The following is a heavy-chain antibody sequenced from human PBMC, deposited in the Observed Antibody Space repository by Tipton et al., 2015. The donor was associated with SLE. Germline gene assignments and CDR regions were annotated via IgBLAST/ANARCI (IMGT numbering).Heavy chain of an antibody. J-gene: IGHJ4*02. CDR1: EFTFSAYA. Sequence: SLRLSCAASEFTFSAYAMSWVRQAPGTGLEWVSQISGNGGRTYYADSVKGRFTISRDNSKNTLYLQMNSLRAEDSAVYYCAKVRVYGDGADYWGQGTLVTVSS. V-gene: IGHV3-23*01. CDR3: AKVRVYGDGADY. CDR2: ISGNGGRT. D-gene: IGHD4-17*01.